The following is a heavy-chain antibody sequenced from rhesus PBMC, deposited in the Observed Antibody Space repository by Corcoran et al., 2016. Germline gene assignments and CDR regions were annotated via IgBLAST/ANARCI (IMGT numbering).Heavy chain of an antibody. CDR1: GGSISDSYR. J-gene: IGHJ4*01. CDR2: IYGSNPST. CDR3: ARGKSTFAFDS. Sequence: QVQLQESGPGVVKPSETLSLTCAVSGGSISDSYRWSWIRQPPGKGLAWIGYIYGSNPSTNYNPSLRSRVTISKDTSKSQFSLKLSSVTAADTAVYFCARGKSTFAFDSWGQGVLVTVSS. V-gene: IGHV4S10*01. D-gene: IGHD1-38*01.